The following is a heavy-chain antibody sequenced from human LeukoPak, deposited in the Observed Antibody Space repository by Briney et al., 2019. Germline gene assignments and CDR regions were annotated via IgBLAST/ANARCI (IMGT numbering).Heavy chain of an antibody. J-gene: IGHJ4*02. D-gene: IGHD3-22*01. V-gene: IGHV4-34*01. CDR3: ARGDSSGYRY. CDR2: INHSGST. CDR1: GGSFSGYY. Sequence: SETLSLTCAVYGGSFSGYYWSWIRQPPGKGLEWIGEINHSGSTNYNPSLKSRVTISVDTSKNQFSLELSSVTAADTAVYYCARGDSSGYRYWGQGTLVTVSS.